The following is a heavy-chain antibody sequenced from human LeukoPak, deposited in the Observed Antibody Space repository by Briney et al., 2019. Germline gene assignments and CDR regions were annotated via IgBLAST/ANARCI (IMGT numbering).Heavy chain of an antibody. J-gene: IGHJ4*02. CDR2: IYYSGST. V-gene: IGHV4-59*12. Sequence: SETLSLTCTVSGGSISSYYWSWIRQPPGKGLEWIGYIYYSGSTNYNPSLKSRVTISVDTSKNQFSLQLNSVTPEDTAVYYCARGDSSGWYPPDFDYWGQGTLVTVSS. D-gene: IGHD6-19*01. CDR1: GGSISSYY. CDR3: ARGDSSGWYPPDFDY.